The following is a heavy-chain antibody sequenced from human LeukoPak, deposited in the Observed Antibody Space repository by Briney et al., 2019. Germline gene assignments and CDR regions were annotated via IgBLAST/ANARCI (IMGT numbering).Heavy chain of an antibody. CDR3: ARRNRGIAAAGRAFDY. CDR2: IYYSGST. V-gene: IGHV4-39*01. J-gene: IGHJ4*02. Sequence: WIRQPPGKGLEWIGSIYYSGSTYYNPSLKSRVTISVDTSKNQFSLKLSSVTAADTAVYYCARRNRGIAAAGRAFDYWGQGTLVTVSS. D-gene: IGHD6-13*01.